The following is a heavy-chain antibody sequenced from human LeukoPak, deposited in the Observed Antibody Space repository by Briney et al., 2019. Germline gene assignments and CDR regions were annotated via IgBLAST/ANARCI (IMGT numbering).Heavy chain of an antibody. CDR2: INPNSGGT. J-gene: IGHJ4*02. Sequence: ASVKVSCKASGYTFTGFYIHWVRQAPGQGLEWMGWINPNSGGTNYAQKFRGRVTMTRDSSISTACMELSRLSSDDTAVYYCATARDILTTISVGGFDYWGQGTLVTVSS. CDR3: ATARDILTTISVGGFDY. CDR1: GYTFTGFY. V-gene: IGHV1-2*02. D-gene: IGHD5-12*01.